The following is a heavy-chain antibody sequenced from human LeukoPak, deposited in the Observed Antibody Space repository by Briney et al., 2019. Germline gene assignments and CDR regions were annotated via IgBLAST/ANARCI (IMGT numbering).Heavy chain of an antibody. CDR2: INPNSGYT. CDR1: GYTFTGHY. J-gene: IGHJ4*02. V-gene: IGHV1-2*02. CDR3: ARDLPPIGSGNYEFPDY. D-gene: IGHD1-26*01. Sequence: ASVKVSCKASGYTFTGHYMHWVRQAPGQGLERMVWINPNSGYTNFAQKFQGRVTMTRDTSISTAYMELSRLRSADTAVYYCARDLPPIGSGNYEFPDYWGQGTLVTVSS.